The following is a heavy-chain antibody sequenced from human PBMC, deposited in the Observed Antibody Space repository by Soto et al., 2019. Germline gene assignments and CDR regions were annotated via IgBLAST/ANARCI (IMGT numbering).Heavy chain of an antibody. V-gene: IGHV4-59*08. Sequence: PSETLALTCTVSGGCISSYYWGWIRQPPGKGLEWIGYIYYSGSTNYNPSLKSRVTISVDTSKNQFSLKLSSVTAADTAAYYCASMSVAGTWDYYYYYGMDVWGQGTTVT. J-gene: IGHJ6*02. CDR1: GGCISSYY. D-gene: IGHD6-19*01. CDR2: IYYSGST. CDR3: ASMSVAGTWDYYYYYGMDV.